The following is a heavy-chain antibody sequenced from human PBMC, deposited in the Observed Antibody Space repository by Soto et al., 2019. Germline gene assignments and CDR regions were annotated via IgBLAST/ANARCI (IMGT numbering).Heavy chain of an antibody. CDR3: ARLLTAMVNAFDI. D-gene: IGHD2-21*02. J-gene: IGHJ3*02. CDR1: GGSISSGGYY. CDR2: IYYSGST. V-gene: IGHV4-31*03. Sequence: VSLTCTVSGGSISSGGYYWSWIRQHPGKGLEWIGYIYYSGSTYYNPSLKSRVTISVDTSKNQFSLKLSSVTAADTAVYYCARLLTAMVNAFDIWGQGTMVTVSS.